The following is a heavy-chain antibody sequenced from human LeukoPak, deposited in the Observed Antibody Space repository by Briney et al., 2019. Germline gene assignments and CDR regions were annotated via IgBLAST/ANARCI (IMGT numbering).Heavy chain of an antibody. CDR1: GYTFTSYG. CDR3: ARDSDPILVITFGGATLDAFDI. J-gene: IGHJ3*02. D-gene: IGHD3-16*01. Sequence: LRASVKVSCKASGYTFTSYGISWVRQAPGQGLEWMGWISAYNGNTNYAQKLQGRVTMTTDTSTSTAYMELRSLRSDDTAVYYCARDSDPILVITFGGATLDAFDIWGQGTMVTVSS. CDR2: ISAYNGNT. V-gene: IGHV1-18*01.